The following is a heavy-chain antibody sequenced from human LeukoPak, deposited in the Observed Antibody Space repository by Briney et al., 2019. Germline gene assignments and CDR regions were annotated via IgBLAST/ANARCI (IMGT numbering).Heavy chain of an antibody. D-gene: IGHD6-25*01. J-gene: IGHJ4*02. V-gene: IGHV3-74*01. CDR1: GFTFSNFW. Sequence: GGSLSLSCAASGFTFSNFWMHWVRQAPGKGLVWVSRVNSDGSFTNYADSVKGRFTISRDNAKNTVYLQMNSLRAEDRAVYYCVRGQRRGTTDYFDYWGQGTLVTVSS. CDR2: VNSDGSFT. CDR3: VRGQRRGTTDYFDY.